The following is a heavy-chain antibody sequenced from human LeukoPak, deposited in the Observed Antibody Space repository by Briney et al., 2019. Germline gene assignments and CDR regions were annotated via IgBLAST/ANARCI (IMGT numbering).Heavy chain of an antibody. CDR2: ISGSGGTT. CDR1: GFTFNSYA. Sequence: GGSLRLSCAASGFTFNSYAMSWVRQAPGKGLEWVSTISGSGGTTYYADSVKGRFTISRDNSKNTLYLQMNSLRAEDTAVYYCAKATIFGVVDYFDYSGQGTLVTASS. CDR3: AKATIFGVVDYFDY. V-gene: IGHV3-23*01. J-gene: IGHJ4*02. D-gene: IGHD3-3*01.